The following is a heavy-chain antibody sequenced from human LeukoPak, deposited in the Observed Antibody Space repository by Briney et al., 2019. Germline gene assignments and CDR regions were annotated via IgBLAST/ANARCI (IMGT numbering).Heavy chain of an antibody. J-gene: IGHJ5*02. Sequence: KPSETLSLTCAVYGGSFSGYYWSWIRQPAGKGLEWIGRIYTSGSTNYNPSLKSRVTISVDTSKNQFSLKLSSVTAADTAVYYCARVSQPLNWFDPWGQGTLVTVSS. CDR3: ARVSQPLNWFDP. CDR1: GGSFSGYY. CDR2: IYTSGST. V-gene: IGHV4-59*10.